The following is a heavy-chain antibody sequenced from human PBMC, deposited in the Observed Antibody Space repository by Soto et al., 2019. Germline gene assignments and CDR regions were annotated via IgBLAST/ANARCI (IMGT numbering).Heavy chain of an antibody. Sequence: EVQLLESGGGLVQPGGSLRLSCAASGFTFSSYAMSWVRQAPGKGLEWVSGISGSGGSTYYADSVKGRFTISRDNSKNTLYLQMNSLRAEDTAGYYCAKDRGDFWSRYSWGFGYWGQGTLVTVSS. D-gene: IGHD3-3*01. CDR3: AKDRGDFWSRYSWGFGY. CDR2: ISGSGGST. V-gene: IGHV3-23*01. J-gene: IGHJ4*02. CDR1: GFTFSSYA.